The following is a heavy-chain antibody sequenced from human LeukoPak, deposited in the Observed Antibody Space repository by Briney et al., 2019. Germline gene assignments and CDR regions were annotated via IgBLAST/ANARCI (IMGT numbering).Heavy chain of an antibody. J-gene: IGHJ4*02. V-gene: IGHV4-59*08. CDR2: ISYRGST. D-gene: IGHD2-15*01. CDR1: GGSISSSY. CDR3: ARHAGGLDY. Sequence: PSETLSLTCTVSGGSISSSYWSWIRQPPGKGLEWIGYISYRGSTNYNPSLKSRVTISVHTSKNQFSLKVTSVTAADTAVCYCARHAGGLDYWGQGTLVTVSS.